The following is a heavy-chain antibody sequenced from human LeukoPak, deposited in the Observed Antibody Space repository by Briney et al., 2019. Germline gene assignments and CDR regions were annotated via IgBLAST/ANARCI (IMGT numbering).Heavy chain of an antibody. D-gene: IGHD6-6*01. CDR1: GFTFSSYS. CDR3: TRDGPSIAADFDC. V-gene: IGHV3-21*01. Sequence: PGGSLRLSCAASGFTFSSYSMNWVRQAPGKGLEWVSSIRSSSSYIYYADSLKGRFTISRDNAKNSLYLQMSSLRAEDSAVYYCTRDGPSIAADFDCWGQGTLVTVSS. CDR2: IRSSSSYI. J-gene: IGHJ4*02.